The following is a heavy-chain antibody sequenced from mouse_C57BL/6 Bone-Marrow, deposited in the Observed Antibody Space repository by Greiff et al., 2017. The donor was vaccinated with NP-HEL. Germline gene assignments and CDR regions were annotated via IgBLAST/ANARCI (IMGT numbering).Heavy chain of an antibody. CDR3: AREGWLRGAY. J-gene: IGHJ3*01. V-gene: IGHV3-6*01. D-gene: IGHD2-2*01. CDR2: ISYDGSN. CDR1: GYSITSGYY. Sequence: EVKVEESGPGLVKPSQSLSLTCSVTGYSITSGYYWNWIRQFPGNKLEWMGYISYDGSNNYNPSLKNRISITRDTSKNQFFLKLNSVTTEDTATYYCAREGWLRGAYWGQGTLVTVSA.